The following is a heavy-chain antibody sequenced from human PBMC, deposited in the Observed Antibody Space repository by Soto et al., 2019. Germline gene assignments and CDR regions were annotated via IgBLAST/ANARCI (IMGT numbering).Heavy chain of an antibody. CDR3: AHPRGYGVFDAYDI. V-gene: IGHV3-23*01. J-gene: IGHJ3*02. CDR2: ISDSGTTT. Sequence: GGSLRLSCAASGFTFSTYAMSWVRQAPGKGLEWVSAISDSGTTTFYADSVQGRFTISRDNSMNTLYLQMNSLRVEDTAVYYCAHPRGYGVFDAYDIWGQGTMVTVSS. D-gene: IGHD4-17*01. CDR1: GFTFSTYA.